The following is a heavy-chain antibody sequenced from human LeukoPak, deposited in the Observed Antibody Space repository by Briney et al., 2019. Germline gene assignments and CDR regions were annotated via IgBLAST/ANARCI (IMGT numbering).Heavy chain of an antibody. V-gene: IGHV1-8*01. D-gene: IGHD7-27*01. CDR2: LNPNSGDT. CDR1: GYTFTTYD. J-gene: IGHJ3*02. CDR3: ARVLAGGAFDI. Sequence: GASVKVSCKASGYTFTTYDINWVRQATGQGLGWLGYLNPNSGDTGYAQKFQGRVTMTRSTSISTAYMELSSLRSEDTAMYYCARVLAGGAFDIWGQGTMVTVSS.